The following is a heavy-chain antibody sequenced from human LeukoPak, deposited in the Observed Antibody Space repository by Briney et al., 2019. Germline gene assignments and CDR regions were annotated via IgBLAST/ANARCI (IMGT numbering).Heavy chain of an antibody. V-gene: IGHV4-4*07. CDR3: ARDYYGSGSYDY. CDR1: GGSISSYY. CDR2: IYTSGST. Sequence: SETLSLTCTVSGGSISSYYWSWIRQPAGKGLKWIGRIYTSGSTNYNPSLKSRVTMSVDTSKNQFSLKLSSVTAADTAVYYCARDYYGSGSYDYWGQGTLVTVSS. J-gene: IGHJ4*02. D-gene: IGHD3-10*01.